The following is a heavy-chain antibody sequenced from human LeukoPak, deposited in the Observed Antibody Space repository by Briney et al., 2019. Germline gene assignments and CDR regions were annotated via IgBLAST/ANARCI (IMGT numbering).Heavy chain of an antibody. CDR1: GFTVGTNY. CDR2: IYSDGRT. V-gene: IGHV3-53*01. J-gene: IGHJ3*02. CDR3: ARDSGRFDVFDI. Sequence: GGSLRLSCAASGFTVGTNYMSWVRQAPGKGLEWVSVIYSDGRTYYADSVKGRFTISRDNSKNTLYLQMNSLRAEDTAVYYCARDSGRFDVFDIWGQGTMVTVSS. D-gene: IGHD3-10*01.